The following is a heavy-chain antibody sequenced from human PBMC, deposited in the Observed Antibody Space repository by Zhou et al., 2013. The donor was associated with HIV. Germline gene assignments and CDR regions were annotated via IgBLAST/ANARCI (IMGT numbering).Heavy chain of an antibody. CDR1: DYTFPTYG. V-gene: IGHV1-18*01. D-gene: IGHD5-12*01. Sequence: QVQLVQSGAEVKEPGGSVKVSCKASDYTFPTYGITWVRQAPGQGLEWMGWISAYNRDTSYAQKIQGRVTMTTDTFTSTAYMELRSLTSDDTAVYYCARITRGYSGYVDAFDIWGQGTMVTVSS. CDR3: ARITRGYSGYVDAFDI. J-gene: IGHJ3*02. CDR2: ISAYNRDT.